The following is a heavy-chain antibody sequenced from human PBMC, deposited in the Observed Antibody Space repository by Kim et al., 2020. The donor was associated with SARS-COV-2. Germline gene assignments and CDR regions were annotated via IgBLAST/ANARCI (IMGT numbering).Heavy chain of an antibody. J-gene: IGHJ4*02. CDR3: AERVPPLNPYNFDN. D-gene: IGHD1-1*01. V-gene: IGHV5-51*01. CDR1: GYSFTNYW. CDR2: IYPGDSTI. Sequence: GESLKISCKGSGYSFTNYWIGCVRQMPGKGLEWMGIIYPGDSTIRYSPSFQGQVPILADNSISTAYLQRTSLKASEPALNNIAERVPPLNPYNFDNFCQG.